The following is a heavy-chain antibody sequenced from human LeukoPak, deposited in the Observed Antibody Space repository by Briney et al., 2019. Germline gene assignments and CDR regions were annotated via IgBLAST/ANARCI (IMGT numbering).Heavy chain of an antibody. CDR3: ARSLGDYGSSAFDI. V-gene: IGHV3-11*04. Sequence: PGGSLRLSCAASGFTFSDYYMSWIRQAPGKGLQWLAYSSTSGSITYYADSVKGRFTISRDNAKNSVYLQMNSLRAEDTAVYYCARSLGDYGSSAFDIWGQGTMVTVSS. J-gene: IGHJ3*02. CDR2: SSTSGSIT. CDR1: GFTFSDYY. D-gene: IGHD3-10*01.